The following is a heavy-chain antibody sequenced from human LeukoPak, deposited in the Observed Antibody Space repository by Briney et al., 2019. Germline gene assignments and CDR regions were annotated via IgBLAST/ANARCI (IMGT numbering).Heavy chain of an antibody. D-gene: IGHD3-22*01. CDR3: ARAPPDSSGYYYAPSG. V-gene: IGHV4-34*01. CDR2: INHSGST. CDR1: GGSFSGYY. Sequence: SETLSLTCAVYGGSFSGYYWSWIRQPPGKGLEWIGEINHSGSTNYNPSLKSRVTISVDKSKNQFSLKLSSVTAADTAVYYCARAPPDSSGYYYAPSGWGQGTLVTVSS. J-gene: IGHJ4*02.